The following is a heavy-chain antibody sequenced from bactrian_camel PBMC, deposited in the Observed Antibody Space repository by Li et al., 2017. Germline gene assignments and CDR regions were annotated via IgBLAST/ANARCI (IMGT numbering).Heavy chain of an antibody. CDR2: IYTGGDTA. J-gene: IGHJ4*01. Sequence: HVQLVESGGGLVHPGGSLRLSCAASGLAFSNHGMSWVRQVPGKGLEWVSSIYTGGDTAYYADSVKGRFTISRDNAKNAMYLQMNSLKPEDTALHYCAKALGGGSYYTGEIGYWGQ. D-gene: IGHD2*01. V-gene: IGHV3S20*01. CDR1: GLAFSNHG. CDR3: AKALGGGSYYTGEIGY.